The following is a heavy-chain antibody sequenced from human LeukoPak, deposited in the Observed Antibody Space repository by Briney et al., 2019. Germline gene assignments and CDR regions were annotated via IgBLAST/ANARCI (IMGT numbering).Heavy chain of an antibody. Sequence: GGSLRLSCAASGFTFSSYAMSWVRQAPGKGLEWISAISGSGGSTYYAVSVKGRFTISRDNSKNTLYLQMNSLRAEDTAVYYCAKTATIFGVVPIISWGQGTLVTVSS. CDR3: AKTATIFGVVPIIS. J-gene: IGHJ4*02. CDR2: ISGSGGST. V-gene: IGHV3-23*01. D-gene: IGHD3-3*01. CDR1: GFTFSSYA.